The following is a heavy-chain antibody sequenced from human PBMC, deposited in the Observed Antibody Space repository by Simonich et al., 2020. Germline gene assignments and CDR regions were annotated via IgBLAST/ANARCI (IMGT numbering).Heavy chain of an antibody. CDR2: ISSSISYI. D-gene: IGHD6-19*01. V-gene: IGHV3-21*01. Sequence: EVQLVESGGGLVKPGGSLRLSCAASGFTFSSYSMNWVRQSPGKGLDWVSSISSSISYIYYADSVKCRFTISRDNAKNSLYLQMTILRAEDTAVYYCARWIAVAGTGAYGMDVWGQGTTVTVSS. CDR1: GFTFSSYS. J-gene: IGHJ6*02. CDR3: ARWIAVAGTGAYGMDV.